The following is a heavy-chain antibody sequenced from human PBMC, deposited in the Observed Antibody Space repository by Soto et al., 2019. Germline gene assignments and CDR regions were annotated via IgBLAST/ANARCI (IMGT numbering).Heavy chain of an antibody. CDR3: AKDIAVAGSPLYFDY. CDR2: ISGSGGST. Sequence: GGSLRLSCAASGFTFSSYAMSWVRQAPGKGLEWVSAISGSGGSTYYADSVKGRFTISRDNSKNTLYLQMNSLRAEDTAVYYCAKDIAVAGSPLYFDYWGQGTLVTVSS. D-gene: IGHD6-19*01. CDR1: GFTFSSYA. J-gene: IGHJ4*02. V-gene: IGHV3-23*01.